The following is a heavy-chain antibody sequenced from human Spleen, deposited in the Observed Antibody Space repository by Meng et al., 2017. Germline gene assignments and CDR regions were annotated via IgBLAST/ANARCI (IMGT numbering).Heavy chain of an antibody. CDR1: GGSIRSSSYY. CDR2: IYYSGSTYYSGSP. J-gene: IGHJ4*02. CDR3: ASLWWGTRGGNYFDY. Sequence: GSLRLSCTVSGGSIRSSSYYWGWIRQPPGKGLEWIGSIYYSGSTYYSGSPYYNPSLKSRVTISVDPSKNQFSLKLSSVTAAETAVYYCASLWWGTRGGNYFDYWGQGTLVTVSS. V-gene: IGHV4-39*07. D-gene: IGHD2-21*01.